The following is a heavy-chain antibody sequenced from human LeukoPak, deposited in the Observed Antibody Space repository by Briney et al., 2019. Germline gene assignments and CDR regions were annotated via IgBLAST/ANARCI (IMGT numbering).Heavy chain of an antibody. Sequence: PSQTLSLTCTVSGGSISSGGYYWSWTRQHPGKGLEWIGYIYYSGSTYYNPSLKSRVTISVDTSKNQFSLKLSSVTAADTAVYYCARSFGVVTPFDYWGQGTLVTVSS. CDR1: GGSISSGGYY. V-gene: IGHV4-31*03. D-gene: IGHD3-3*01. J-gene: IGHJ4*02. CDR3: ARSFGVVTPFDY. CDR2: IYYSGST.